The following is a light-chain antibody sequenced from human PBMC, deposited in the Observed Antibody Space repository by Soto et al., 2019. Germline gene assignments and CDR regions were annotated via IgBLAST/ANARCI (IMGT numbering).Light chain of an antibody. Sequence: QSALPQPASLSGSPGQSITISCTGASTDVDGYDYVSWYQQHPGQAPKLMIYDVNNRPSGVSYRFSGSKSGDTASLTISGLQAEDDADYHCSSYTSSAPFYVFGTGTKVTVL. CDR2: DVN. CDR1: STDVDGYDY. CDR3: SSYTSSAPFYV. V-gene: IGLV2-14*03. J-gene: IGLJ1*01.